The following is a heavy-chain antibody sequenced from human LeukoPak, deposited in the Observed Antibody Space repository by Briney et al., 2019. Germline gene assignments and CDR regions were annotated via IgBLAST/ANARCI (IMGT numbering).Heavy chain of an antibody. CDR2: ISYDGSNK. V-gene: IGHV3-30*04. J-gene: IGHJ1*01. Sequence: GGSLRLSCAASGFTFSSYAMHWVRQAPGKGLEWVAVISYDGSNKYYADSVKGRFTISRDNSKNTLYLQMNSLRAEDTAVYYCAKLRRDIYSSSWYDLYFQHWGQGTLVTVSS. CDR1: GFTFSSYA. CDR3: AKLRRDIYSSSWYDLYFQH. D-gene: IGHD6-13*01.